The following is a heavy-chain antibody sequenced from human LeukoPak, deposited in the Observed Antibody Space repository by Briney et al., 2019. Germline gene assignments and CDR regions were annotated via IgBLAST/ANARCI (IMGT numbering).Heavy chain of an antibody. D-gene: IGHD1-26*01. CDR3: ARIPSVGGTWEACDL. J-gene: IGHJ3*01. CDR1: GFTFSHYA. Sequence: PGGSLRLSCTASGFTFSHYALLWVRQAPGKGLQWVAVVIYDGSDKYYADSVKGRFTVSRDNSKNTLYLQMDSLRVEDTAVYYCARIPSVGGTWEACDLWGRGTMVTVSS. V-gene: IGHV3-30*04. CDR2: VIYDGSDK.